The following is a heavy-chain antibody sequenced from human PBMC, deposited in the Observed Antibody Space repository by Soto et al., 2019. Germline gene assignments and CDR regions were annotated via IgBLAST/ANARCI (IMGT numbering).Heavy chain of an antibody. Sequence: SETLSLTCTVSGGSISSGDYSWSWVRQSPGKGLEWIGHIYNSGITYYNPSLKSRVVISIDTSRNQFSLKLNSLTAADRAVYYCATKPRSSAWYKWFEPWGQGTRVTVSS. CDR1: GGSISSGDYS. D-gene: IGHD6-19*01. CDR3: ATKPRSSAWYKWFEP. V-gene: IGHV4-30-4*01. CDR2: IYNSGIT. J-gene: IGHJ5*02.